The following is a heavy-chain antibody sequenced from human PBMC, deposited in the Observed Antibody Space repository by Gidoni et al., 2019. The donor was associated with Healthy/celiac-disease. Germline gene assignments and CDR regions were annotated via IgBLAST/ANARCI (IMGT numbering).Heavy chain of an antibody. V-gene: IGHV3-66*01. D-gene: IGHD6-13*01. CDR2: IYSGGST. CDR3: ASTYSSSQRGAPGGHYGMDV. Sequence: EVQLVESGGGLVQPGGSLRLSCAASGFTVSSIYMSWVRQAPGKALEWVSVIYSGGSTYYADSVKGRFTISRDNSKNTLYLQMNSLRAEDTAVYYCASTYSSSQRGAPGGHYGMDVWGQGTTVTVSS. J-gene: IGHJ6*02. CDR1: GFTVSSIY.